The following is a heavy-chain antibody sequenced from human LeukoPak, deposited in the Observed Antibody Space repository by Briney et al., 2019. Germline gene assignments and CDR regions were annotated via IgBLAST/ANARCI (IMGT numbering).Heavy chain of an antibody. V-gene: IGHV1-18*01. J-gene: IGHJ3*02. CDR1: GYTFTSYD. CDR2: ISAYNGNT. D-gene: IGHD3-9*01. CDR3: ARSSYYDILTGYAFDI. Sequence: GASVKVSCKASGYTFTSYDINWVRQATGQGLEWMGWISAYNGNTNYAQKLQGRVTMTTGTSTSTAYMELRSLRSDDTAVYYCARSSYYDILTGYAFDIWGQGTMVTVSS.